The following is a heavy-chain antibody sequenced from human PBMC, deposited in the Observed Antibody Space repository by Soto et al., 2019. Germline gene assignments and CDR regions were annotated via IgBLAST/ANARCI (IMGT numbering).Heavy chain of an antibody. Sequence: PGGSLRLSCAASGFTFDDYTMNWFRKARGKGLVCVFLISWDGGSTYYAASVKGRFTISRDNSKNSLYLQMNSLRTEDTALYYCAKDMAEGSYYATSGTMDVWGQGTTVTV. J-gene: IGHJ6*02. CDR2: ISWDGGST. CDR3: AKDMAEGSYYATSGTMDV. V-gene: IGHV3-43*01. CDR1: GFTFDDYT. D-gene: IGHD3-22*01.